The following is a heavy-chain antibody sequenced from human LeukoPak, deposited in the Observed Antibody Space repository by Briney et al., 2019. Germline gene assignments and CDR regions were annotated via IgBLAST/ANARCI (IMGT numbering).Heavy chain of an antibody. Sequence: SETLSLTCTVSGGSISIYYWSWIRQPAGKGLEWIGYIYYSGSTHYKPSLKSRGTISVDTSKNQYSLKLSSVTAADTAVYYCARSSESYDSSGYYSYYFDYWGQGTLVTVSS. CDR3: ARSSESYDSSGYYSYYFDY. CDR2: IYYSGST. CDR1: GGSISIYY. D-gene: IGHD3-22*01. V-gene: IGHV4-59*01. J-gene: IGHJ4*02.